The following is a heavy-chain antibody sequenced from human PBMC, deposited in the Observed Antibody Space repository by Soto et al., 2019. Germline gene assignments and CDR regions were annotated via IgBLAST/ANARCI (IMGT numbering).Heavy chain of an antibody. J-gene: IGHJ4*02. CDR2: IYYSGST. CDR3: ARHEAPSGWYFDY. V-gene: IGHV4-39*01. Sequence: SETLSLTCTVSGGSISSSSYYWGWIRQPPGKGLEWIGSIYYSGSTYYNPSLKSRVTISVDTSKNQFSLKLSSVTAADTAVYYWARHEAPSGWYFDYWGQGTLVTVS. D-gene: IGHD6-19*01. CDR1: GGSISSSSYY.